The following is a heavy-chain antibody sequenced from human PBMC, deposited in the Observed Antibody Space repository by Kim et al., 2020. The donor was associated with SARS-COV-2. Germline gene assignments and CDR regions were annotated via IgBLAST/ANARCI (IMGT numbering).Heavy chain of an antibody. J-gene: IGHJ4*02. Sequence: NYSPSFQGHVTISADKSISTAYLQWSSLKASDTAMYYCAGNYGDYGGSDYWGQGTLVTVSS. V-gene: IGHV5-10-1*01. CDR3: AGNYGDYGGSDY. D-gene: IGHD4-17*01.